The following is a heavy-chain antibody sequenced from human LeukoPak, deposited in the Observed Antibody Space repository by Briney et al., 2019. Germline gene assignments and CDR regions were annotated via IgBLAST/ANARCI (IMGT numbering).Heavy chain of an antibody. D-gene: IGHD6-6*01. CDR2: IYTSGTT. V-gene: IGHV4-4*07. Sequence: SEILSLTCTVSGGSISSYYWTWIRQPAGKGLEWIGRIYTSGTTNYNPSLKSRVTMSVDTSKNQFSLKLSSVTAADTAVYYCARVVVAARTYYYYYMDVWGKGTTVTISS. J-gene: IGHJ6*03. CDR1: GGSISSYY. CDR3: ARVVVAARTYYYYYMDV.